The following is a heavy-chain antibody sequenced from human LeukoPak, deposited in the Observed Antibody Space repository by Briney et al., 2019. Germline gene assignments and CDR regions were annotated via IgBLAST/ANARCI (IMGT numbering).Heavy chain of an antibody. V-gene: IGHV1-18*01. CDR2: INPYNGNT. CDR3: ARVSSSSWDY. CDR1: GYTFISSG. J-gene: IGHJ4*02. Sequence: ASVKVSCKASGYTFISSGISWVRQAPGQGLEWMAWINPYNGNTNYTQKLQGRVTMTTDTSTSTAYMELRSLRSDDTAVYYCARVSSSSWDYWGQGTLVTVSS. D-gene: IGHD6-13*01.